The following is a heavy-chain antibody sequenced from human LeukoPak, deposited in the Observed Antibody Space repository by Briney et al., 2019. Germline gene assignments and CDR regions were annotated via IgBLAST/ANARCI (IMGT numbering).Heavy chain of an antibody. J-gene: IGHJ3*02. CDR1: GFTFSSYA. D-gene: IGHD3-9*01. V-gene: IGHV3-23*01. CDR2: ISGSGGST. CDR3: ARETSELRYFDWLTHDAFDI. Sequence: GGSLRLSCAASGFTFSSYAMSWVRQAPGKGLEWVSAISGSGGSTYYADSVKGRFTISRDNSKNTLYLQMNSLRAEDTAVYYCARETSELRYFDWLTHDAFDIWGQGTMVTVSS.